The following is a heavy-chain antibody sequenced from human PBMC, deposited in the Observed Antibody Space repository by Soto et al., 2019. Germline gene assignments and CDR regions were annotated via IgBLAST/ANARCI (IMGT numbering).Heavy chain of an antibody. D-gene: IGHD5-18*01. V-gene: IGHV1-3*01. CDR2: INAGNGNT. J-gene: IGHJ4*02. CDR1: GYTFTSYA. Sequence: SGKVAGNASGYTFTSYAMYRVRHAPGQRLEWMGWINAGNGNTKYSQKFQGRVTITRETSASTAYMELSSLRSEETAVYYCARDVGYSYGKRYWGQGTLVSVSS. CDR3: ARDVGYSYGKRY.